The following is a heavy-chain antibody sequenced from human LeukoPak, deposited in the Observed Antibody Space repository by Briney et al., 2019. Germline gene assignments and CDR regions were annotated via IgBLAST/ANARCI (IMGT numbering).Heavy chain of an antibody. CDR2: IYHSGST. J-gene: IGHJ4*02. V-gene: IGHV4-38-2*01. CDR1: GYSISSGYY. D-gene: IGHD1-26*01. Sequence: PSETLSLTCAVSGYSISSGYYWGWIRQPPGKGLEWIGSIYHSGSTYYNPSLKCRVTISVDTSKNQFSLKLSSVTAADTAVYYCATQNPIVGMDYWGQGTLVTVSS. CDR3: ATQNPIVGMDY.